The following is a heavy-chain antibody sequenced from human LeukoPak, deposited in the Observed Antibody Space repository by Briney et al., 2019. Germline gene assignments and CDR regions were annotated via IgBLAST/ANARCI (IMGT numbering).Heavy chain of an antibody. CDR3: ARGAVVVTAIYRYYYFDY. J-gene: IGHJ4*02. CDR2: ISYDGSNK. V-gene: IGHV3-30*01. Sequence: PGGSLRLSCAASGFTFSSYAMHWVRQAPGKGLEWVAVISYDGSNKYYADSVKGRFTISRDNSKNTLYLQMNSLRAEDTAVYYCARGAVVVTAIYRYYYFDYWGQGTLVTVSS. D-gene: IGHD2-21*02. CDR1: GFTFSSYA.